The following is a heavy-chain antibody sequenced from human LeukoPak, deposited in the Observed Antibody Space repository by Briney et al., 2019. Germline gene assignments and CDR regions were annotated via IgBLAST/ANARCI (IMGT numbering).Heavy chain of an antibody. CDR2: MNPNRANT. J-gene: IGHJ4*02. Sequence: ASVKVSCKASGYTFTSYDINWVRQATGQGLEWMGWMNPNRANTGYAQKLQGRVTMTTDTSTSTAYMELRSLRSDDTAVYYCARRPYSGSLFDYWGQGTLVTVSS. D-gene: IGHD1-26*01. CDR1: GYTFTSYD. CDR3: ARRPYSGSLFDY. V-gene: IGHV1-8*02.